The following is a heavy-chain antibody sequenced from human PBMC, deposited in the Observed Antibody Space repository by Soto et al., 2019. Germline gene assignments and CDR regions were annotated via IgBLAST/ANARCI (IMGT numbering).Heavy chain of an antibody. Sequence: EVQLVESGGGLVKPGGSLRLSCAASGFTFSSYSMNWVRQAPGKGLEWVSSISSSSSYIYYADSVKGRFTTSRDNAKNSLYLQMNSLRAEDTAVYYCARDRYGDYWNWQVRDYYYGMDVWGQGTTVTVSS. CDR1: GFTFSSYS. CDR2: ISSSSSYI. V-gene: IGHV3-21*01. D-gene: IGHD4-17*01. J-gene: IGHJ6*02. CDR3: ARDRYGDYWNWQVRDYYYGMDV.